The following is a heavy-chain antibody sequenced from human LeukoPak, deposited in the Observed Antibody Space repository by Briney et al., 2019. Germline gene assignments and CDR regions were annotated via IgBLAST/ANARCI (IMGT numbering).Heavy chain of an antibody. V-gene: IGHV1-2*02. CDR3: ARDGALWVGDFTFYFDS. CDR2: INPNNGDT. D-gene: IGHD3-10*01. J-gene: IGHJ4*02. Sequence: ASVKVSCKVSGYTLTELSMHWVRQAPGQGLEWMGWINPNNGDTDSAQKFKGRVTMTRDTSISTVYMELTRLTSDDTAVYFCARDGALWVGDFTFYFDSWGQGSLVAVSS. CDR1: GYTLTELS.